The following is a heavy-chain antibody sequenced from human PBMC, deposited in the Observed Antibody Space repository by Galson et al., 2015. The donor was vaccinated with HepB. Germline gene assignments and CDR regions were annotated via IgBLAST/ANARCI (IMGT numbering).Heavy chain of an antibody. Sequence: SLRLSCAGSGFRFHYYALHWVRQAPGKGLEFVSGISHNGGATKFADSVRDRFTISRDNSKNTMYLQMNSLRTEDTAVYYCVKEDIWTGYSVGSFHFWVRGTMVTVSS. CDR1: GFRFHYYA. D-gene: IGHD3/OR15-3a*01. CDR2: ISHNGGAT. V-gene: IGHV3-64D*06. J-gene: IGHJ3*01. CDR3: VKEDIWTGYSVGSFHF.